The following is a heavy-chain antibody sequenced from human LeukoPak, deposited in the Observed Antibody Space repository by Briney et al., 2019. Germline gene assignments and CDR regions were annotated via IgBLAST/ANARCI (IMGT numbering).Heavy chain of an antibody. CDR3: AKDYYYGSGSPTTYDAFDI. CDR1: GFTLSSYA. Sequence: GSLRLSCSGSGFTLSSYAMSWVRQAPGKGLEWVSAIRNSGGSTYNADSVKGRFTISIDNSKNTLYLEMNSLRAEDTAVYYCAKDYYYGSGSPTTYDAFDIWGQGTMVTVSS. V-gene: IGHV3-23*01. CDR2: IRNSGGST. J-gene: IGHJ3*02. D-gene: IGHD3-10*01.